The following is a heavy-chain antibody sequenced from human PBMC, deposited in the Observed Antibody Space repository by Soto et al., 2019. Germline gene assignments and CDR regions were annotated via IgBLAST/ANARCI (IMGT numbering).Heavy chain of an antibody. CDR3: ARHGQWLIRLDN. Sequence: SETLSLTCIVSGGSISTNNYWAWIRQPPGKGLEWIGSIYHTGNTYYNSSLKSRVTISVDTSKNQLSLNLRSVTAADTALYFCARHGQWLIRLDNRSQGTLVT. J-gene: IGHJ4*02. CDR2: IYHTGNT. D-gene: IGHD5-12*01. CDR1: GGSISTNNY. V-gene: IGHV4-39*01.